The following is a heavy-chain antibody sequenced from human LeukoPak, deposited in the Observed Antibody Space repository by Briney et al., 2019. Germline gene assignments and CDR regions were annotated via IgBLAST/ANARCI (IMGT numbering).Heavy chain of an antibody. CDR2: ISYTGST. D-gene: IGHD2-2*01. J-gene: IGHJ4*02. CDR1: GGSISSNLYS. Sequence: SETLSLTCTVSGGSISSNLYSWGWIRQPPGKGLEWVASISYTGSTYYTPSLKSRVTISVDTSKNQFSLTLSSVTAADTAVYYCARSPRRDIVLIPAAAYFDYWGQGTLVTVSS. CDR3: ARSPRRDIVLIPAAAYFDY. V-gene: IGHV4-39*07.